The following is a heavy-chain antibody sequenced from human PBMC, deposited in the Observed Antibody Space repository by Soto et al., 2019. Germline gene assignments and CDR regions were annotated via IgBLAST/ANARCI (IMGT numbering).Heavy chain of an antibody. J-gene: IGHJ4*02. Sequence: PWGSLLLSCASSVFTFSIYGMRWVRQAPGKGLDWGAVIWYDGSNRYYADSVKGRFTISRDNSKNTLYLQMNSLRAEDTAVYYCARPNSDMADVTNYFDYWGQGTMVTVSS. CDR2: IWYDGSNR. CDR1: VFTFSIYG. CDR3: ARPNSDMADVTNYFDY. V-gene: IGHV3-33*01. D-gene: IGHD2-15*01.